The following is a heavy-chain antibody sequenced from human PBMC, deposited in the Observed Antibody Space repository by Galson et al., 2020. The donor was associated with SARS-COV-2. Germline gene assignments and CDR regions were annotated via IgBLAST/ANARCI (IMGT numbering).Heavy chain of an antibody. CDR1: GFTFSSYG. J-gene: IGHJ4*02. Sequence: GGSLRLSCAASGFTFSSYGMHWVRQAPGKGLEWVAVISYEGSNKYYADSVKGRFTISRDNSKNTLYLQMNSLRAEDTAVYYCAKTYGGSYYDYFDYWGQGTLVTVSS. V-gene: IGHV3-30*18. D-gene: IGHD1-26*01. CDR2: ISYEGSNK. CDR3: AKTYGGSYYDYFDY.